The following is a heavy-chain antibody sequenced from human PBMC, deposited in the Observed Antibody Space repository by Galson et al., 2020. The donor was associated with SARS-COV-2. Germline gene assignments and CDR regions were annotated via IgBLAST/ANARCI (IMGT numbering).Heavy chain of an antibody. CDR1: GFTFSDYY. V-gene: IGHV3-11*01. Sequence: GGSLRLSCAASGFTFSDYYMSWIRQAPGKGLEWVSYISSSGSTIYYADSVKGRFTISRDNAKNSLYLQMNSLRAEDTAVYYCARDLGPRPDFWRGYSLTDYYGRDGWGQGTTVTVAS. CDR2: ISSSGSTI. CDR3: ARDLGPRPDFWRGYSLTDYYGRDG. J-gene: IGHJ6*02. D-gene: IGHD3-3*01.